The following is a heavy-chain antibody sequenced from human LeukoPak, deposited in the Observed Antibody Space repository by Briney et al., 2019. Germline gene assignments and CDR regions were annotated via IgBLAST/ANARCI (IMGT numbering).Heavy chain of an antibody. CDR3: ATWNDFWSGYLDY. J-gene: IGHJ4*02. CDR1: GYTLTELS. CDR2: FDPEDGET. Sequence: GASVKVSCKVSGYTLTELSMHWVRQAPGKGLEWMGGFDPEDGETIYAQKFQGRVTMTEDPSTDTAYMELSSLRSEDTAVYYCATWNDFWSGYLDYWGQGTLVTVSS. V-gene: IGHV1-24*01. D-gene: IGHD3-3*01.